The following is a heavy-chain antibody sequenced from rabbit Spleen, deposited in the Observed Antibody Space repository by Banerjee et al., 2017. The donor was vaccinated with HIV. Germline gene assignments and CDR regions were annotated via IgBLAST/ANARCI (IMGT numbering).Heavy chain of an antibody. Sequence: QEQLEESGGGLVKPGASLTLTCTASGFDLSNYYYMCWVRQAPGKGLEWIACIYTGSGSTYYASWAKGRFSISETSSTTVTLQMTRLTDADTATYFCARGGYGGHIYAMGLWGPGTLVTVS. D-gene: IGHD4-2*01. J-gene: IGHJ4*01. V-gene: IGHV1S45*01. CDR1: GFDLSNYYY. CDR3: ARGGYGGHIYAMGL. CDR2: IYTGSGST.